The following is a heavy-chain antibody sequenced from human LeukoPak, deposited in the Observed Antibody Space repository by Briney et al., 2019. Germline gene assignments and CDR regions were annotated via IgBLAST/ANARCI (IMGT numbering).Heavy chain of an antibody. CDR2: INPGGDNT. CDR1: GYTFTNYY. V-gene: IGHV1-46*01. D-gene: IGHD3-10*01. CDR3: ARSKLLRYDAFDI. J-gene: IGHJ3*02. Sequence: GASVKVSCKASGYTFTNYYIHWVRQAPGQGLEWMGLINPGGDNTDYAQNFQGRVTMTRDTSTSTAYMELRSLRSDDTAVYYCARSKLLRYDAFDIWGQGTMVTVSS.